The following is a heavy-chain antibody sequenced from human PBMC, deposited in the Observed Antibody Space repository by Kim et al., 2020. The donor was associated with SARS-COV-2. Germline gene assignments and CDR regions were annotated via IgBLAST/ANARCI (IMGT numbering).Heavy chain of an antibody. J-gene: IGHJ5*02. D-gene: IGHD4-17*01. CDR3: ASAAVTTGLFWFDP. Sequence: NTSLKSRVTISVDTAKHQFSLKLSSVTAADTAVYYCASAAVTTGLFWFDPWGQGTLVTVSS. V-gene: IGHV4-59*01.